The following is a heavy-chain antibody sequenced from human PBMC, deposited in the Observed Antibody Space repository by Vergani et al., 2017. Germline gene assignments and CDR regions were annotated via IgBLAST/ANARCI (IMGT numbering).Heavy chain of an antibody. V-gene: IGHV4-59*11. Sequence: QVQLQESGPGLVKSSETLSLTCSVSFDSIRNLYCNWIRQPPGKGLEWIGSIHYSENTNYNPSLKTRVTISVDTSKNQFALTLTSVTAADTAVYYGASDTRSGQRADRWGEGMLVTVTS. D-gene: IGHD6-19*01. CDR3: ASDTRSGQRADR. CDR2: IHYSENT. J-gene: IGHJ5*02. CDR1: FDSIRNLY.